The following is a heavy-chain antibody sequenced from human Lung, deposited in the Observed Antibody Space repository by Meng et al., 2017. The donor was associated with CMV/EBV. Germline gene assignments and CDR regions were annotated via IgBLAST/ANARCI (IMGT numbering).Heavy chain of an antibody. D-gene: IGHD3-10*01. CDR3: AREKTYYYGSGSPHYYYYGMAV. V-gene: IGHV4-4*02. CDR2: IYHSGST. J-gene: IGHJ6*02. CDR1: GGSISSSNW. Sequence: SETLSLTCAVSGGSISSSNWWSWVRQPPGKGLEWIGEIYHSGSTNYNPSLKSRVTISVDKSKNQFSLKLSSVTAADTAVYYCAREKTYYYGSGSPHYYYYGMAVWXQGTTVXVSS.